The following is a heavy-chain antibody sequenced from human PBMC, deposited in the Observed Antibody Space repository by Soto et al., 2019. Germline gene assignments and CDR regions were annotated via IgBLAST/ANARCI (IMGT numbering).Heavy chain of an antibody. Sequence: SVKVSCKASGGTFSSYAISWVRQAPGQGLEWMGGIIPIFGTANYAQKFQGRVTITADESTSTAYMELSSLRSEDTAVYYCARWRLGXCSSTSCRRGYYYGIDVWGQGTTVTVSS. CDR2: IIPIFGTA. CDR3: ARWRLGXCSSTSCRRGYYYGIDV. D-gene: IGHD2-2*01. J-gene: IGHJ6*02. V-gene: IGHV1-69*13. CDR1: GGTFSSYA.